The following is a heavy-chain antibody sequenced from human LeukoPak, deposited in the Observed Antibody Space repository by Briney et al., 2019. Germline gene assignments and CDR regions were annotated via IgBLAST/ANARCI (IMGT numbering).Heavy chain of an antibody. CDR3: ARARPLSSRSTSCYRCRFDP. D-gene: IGHD2-2*01. CDR1: GGSFSGYY. Sequence: SETLSLTCAVYGGSFSGYYWSWIRQPPGKGLEWIGEINHSGSTNYNPSLKSRVTISVDTSKNQFSLKLSSVTAADTAVYYCARARPLSSRSTSCYRCRFDPWGQGTLVTVSS. J-gene: IGHJ5*02. V-gene: IGHV4-34*01. CDR2: INHSGST.